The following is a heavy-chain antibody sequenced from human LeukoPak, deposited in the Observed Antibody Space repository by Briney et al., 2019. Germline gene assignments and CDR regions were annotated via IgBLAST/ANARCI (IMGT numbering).Heavy chain of an antibody. V-gene: IGHV3-43*01. CDR3: ARGCSGGSCYEPKFDP. CDR2: ISWDGGST. CDR1: RFTFDDYT. J-gene: IGHJ5*02. Sequence: PGGSLRLSCAASRFTFDDYTMHWVRQAPGKGLEWVSLISWDGGSTYYADSVKGRFTISRDNAKNSLYLQMNSLRAEDTAVYYCARGCSGGSCYEPKFDPWGQGTLVTVSS. D-gene: IGHD2-15*01.